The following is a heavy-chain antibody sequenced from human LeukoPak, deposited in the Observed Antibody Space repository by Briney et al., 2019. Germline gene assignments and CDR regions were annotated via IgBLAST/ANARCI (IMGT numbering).Heavy chain of an antibody. Sequence: ASVKVSCKASGYIFTGYYMHWVRQAPGQGLEWMGWINPNSGDTNYAQKFQGRVTMTRDTSISTAYMELSRLRSDDAAVYYCARVRYRLAETYIDYWGQGTLVTAYS. J-gene: IGHJ4*02. CDR2: INPNSGDT. CDR3: ARVRYRLAETYIDY. D-gene: IGHD3-16*01. V-gene: IGHV1-2*02. CDR1: GYIFTGYY.